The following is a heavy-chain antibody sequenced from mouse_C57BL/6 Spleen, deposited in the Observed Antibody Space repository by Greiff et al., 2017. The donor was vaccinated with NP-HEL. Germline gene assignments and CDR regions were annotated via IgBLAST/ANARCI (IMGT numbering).Heavy chain of an antibody. V-gene: IGHV3-6*01. J-gene: IGHJ3*01. CDR3: ARESRSTFAY. CDR2: ISYDGSN. D-gene: IGHD1-1*01. CDR1: GYSITSGYY. Sequence: ESGPGLVKPSQSLSLTCSVTGYSITSGYYWNWIRQFPGNKLEWMGYISYDGSNNYNPSLKNRITITRDTSKNQYFLKLNSVTTEDTATYYCARESRSTFAYWGQGTLVTVSA.